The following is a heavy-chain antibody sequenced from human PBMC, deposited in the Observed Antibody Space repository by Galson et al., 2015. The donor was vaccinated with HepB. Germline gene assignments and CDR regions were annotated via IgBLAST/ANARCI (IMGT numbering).Heavy chain of an antibody. CDR3: ARDGLGGSTSCYDCYYYGMDV. CDR2: ISYDGSNK. Sequence: SLRLSCAASGFTFSSYAMHWVRQAPGKGLEWVAVISYDGSNKYYADSVKGRFTISRDNSKNTLYLQMNSLRAEDTAVYYCARDGLGGSTSCYDCYYYGMDVWGQGATVTVSS. V-gene: IGHV3-30-3*01. CDR1: GFTFSSYA. D-gene: IGHD2-2*01. J-gene: IGHJ6*02.